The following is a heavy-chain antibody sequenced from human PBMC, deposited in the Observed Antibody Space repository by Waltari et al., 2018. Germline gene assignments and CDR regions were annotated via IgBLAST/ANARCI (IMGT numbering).Heavy chain of an antibody. CDR1: GGSISSYY. V-gene: IGHV4-59*01. Sequence: QVQLHESGPGLVKPSETLSLTCTVSGGSISSYYWSWIRQPPGKGLEWIGYIYYSGSTNYNPSLKSRVTISVDTSKNQFSLKLSSVTAADTAVYYCARAGARHRSFDIWGQGTMVTVSS. D-gene: IGHD3-10*01. CDR2: IYYSGST. J-gene: IGHJ3*02. CDR3: ARAGARHRSFDI.